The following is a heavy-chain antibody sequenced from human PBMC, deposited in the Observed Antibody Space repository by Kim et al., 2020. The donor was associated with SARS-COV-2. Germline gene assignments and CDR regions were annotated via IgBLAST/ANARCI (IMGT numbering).Heavy chain of an antibody. V-gene: IGHV3-23*01. Sequence: GGSLRLSCAASGFTFSSYSMNWVRQAPGKGLEWVSAISGSGGSTYYPDSVKGRFTISRDNSKNTLYLQMNSLRAEDTAVYYCAKVDNYGSGSFDYWGQATLVTVSS. CDR2: ISGSGGST. D-gene: IGHD3-10*01. J-gene: IGHJ4*02. CDR1: GFTFSSYS. CDR3: AKVDNYGSGSFDY.